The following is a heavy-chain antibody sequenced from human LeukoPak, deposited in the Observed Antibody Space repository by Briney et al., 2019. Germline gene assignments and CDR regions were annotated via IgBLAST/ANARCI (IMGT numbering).Heavy chain of an antibody. J-gene: IGHJ5*02. CDR2: INPNSGGT. Sequence: ASVKVSCKASGYTFTGYYMHWVRQAPGQGLEWMGRINPNSGGTNYAQKFQGRVTMTRDTSISTAYMELSRLGSDDTAVYYCASLVLRFPGGAREFDPWGQGTLVTVSS. D-gene: IGHD3-3*01. V-gene: IGHV1-2*06. CDR3: ASLVLRFPGGAREFDP. CDR1: GYTFTGYY.